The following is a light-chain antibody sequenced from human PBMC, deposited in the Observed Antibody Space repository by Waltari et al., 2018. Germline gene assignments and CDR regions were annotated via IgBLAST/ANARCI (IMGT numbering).Light chain of an antibody. J-gene: IGKJ3*01. CDR1: QNISTH. CDR2: AAS. Sequence: EIVMTQSPATLSVSPGERATLSCRASQNISTHLVWYQHNPGQAPRLLIYAASTRATGTPARFSGHGSGTEFTRTISSLQSEDFALYYCQQYNTWPSFGPGTKVDIK. V-gene: IGKV3-15*01. CDR3: QQYNTWPS.